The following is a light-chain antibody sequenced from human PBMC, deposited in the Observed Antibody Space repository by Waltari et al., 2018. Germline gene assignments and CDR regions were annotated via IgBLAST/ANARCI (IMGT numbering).Light chain of an antibody. V-gene: IGKV1-5*03. CDR2: RAS. CDR1: QGISRV. CDR3: LQYNSYPDLT. J-gene: IGKJ4*01. Sequence: CRASQGISRVLAWYQQKPGKAPKLLIYRASNLESGVPSRFSGSGSGTEFTLTINSLQPDDFASYYCLQYNSYPDLTYGGGTKVDIK.